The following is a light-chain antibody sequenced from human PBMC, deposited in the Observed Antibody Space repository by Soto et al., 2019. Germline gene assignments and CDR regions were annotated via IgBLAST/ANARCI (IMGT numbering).Light chain of an antibody. Sequence: DIVLTQSPDTLSLSPGERATLSCRASQSVSSNYLAWYQKKPGQAPRLLIYCASTRANGIPDRFSGSGSGTDFTLTISRLEPEDFAVYYCQQYGSSSYTFGQGTRLEIK. CDR2: CAS. J-gene: IGKJ2*01. CDR3: QQYGSSSYT. CDR1: QSVSSNY. V-gene: IGKV3-20*01.